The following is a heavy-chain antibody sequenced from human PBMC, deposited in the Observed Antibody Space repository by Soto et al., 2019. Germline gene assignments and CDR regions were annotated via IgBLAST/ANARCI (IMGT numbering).Heavy chain of an antibody. J-gene: IGHJ6*02. CDR1: GDTFKNCV. CDR3: AAELGFGKLSVV. Sequence: QVQVVQSGVEVRRPGSSVKVSCKASGDTFKNCVISWVRQAPGQGLEWMGGIIPLFGTTDFAQRFQGRLTITTDESTTTDYMELSRLRSEDTATYYWAAELGFGKLSVVWGQGTTVIVSS. D-gene: IGHD3-10*01. V-gene: IGHV1-69*01. CDR2: IIPLFGTT.